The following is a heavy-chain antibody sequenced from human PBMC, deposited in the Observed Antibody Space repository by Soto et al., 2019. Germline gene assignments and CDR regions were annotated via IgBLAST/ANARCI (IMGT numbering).Heavy chain of an antibody. J-gene: IGHJ4*02. Sequence: QVQLVHSGAELKKPGSSVKVSCKASGGTFSSYAISWVRQAPGQGLEWMGGIIPIFGTANYAQKFQGSVSITADEFPSRVNMEVSGLRFKDTAVYYCTRDVAGRASLLPCCFACWGQGTLVTVSS. D-gene: IGHD2-15*01. CDR3: TRDVAGRASLLPCCFAC. V-gene: IGHV1-69*19. CDR2: IIPIFGTA. CDR1: GGTFSSYA.